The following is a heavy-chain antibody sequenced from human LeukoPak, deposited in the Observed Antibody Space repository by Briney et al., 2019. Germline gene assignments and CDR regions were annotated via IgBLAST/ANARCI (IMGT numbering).Heavy chain of an antibody. CDR1: GGTFSSYA. J-gene: IGHJ3*02. Sequence: GASVKVSCKASGGTFSSYAISWVRQAPGQGLEWMGIINPSGGSTSYAQKFQGRVTMTRDMSTSTVYMELSSLRSEDTAVYYCAREVATDYHGSGSYYVGAFDIWGQGTMVTVSS. V-gene: IGHV1-46*01. CDR3: AREVATDYHGSGSYYVGAFDI. D-gene: IGHD3-10*01. CDR2: INPSGGST.